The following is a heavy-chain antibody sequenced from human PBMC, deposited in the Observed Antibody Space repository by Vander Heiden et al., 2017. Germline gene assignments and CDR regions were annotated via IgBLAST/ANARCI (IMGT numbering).Heavy chain of an antibody. D-gene: IGHD4-17*01. CDR2: SSGSGGST. CDR3: AKASTVTTPFDY. CDR1: GFPFSSYA. J-gene: IGHJ4*02. Sequence: EVQLLESGGGLVQPGGSLRLPCAASGFPFSSYARSWVRQAPGKGLEWVSASSGSGGSTYYADSVKGRFTISRDNSKNTLYLQMNSLRAEDTAVYYCAKASTVTTPFDYWGQGTLVTVSS. V-gene: IGHV3-23*01.